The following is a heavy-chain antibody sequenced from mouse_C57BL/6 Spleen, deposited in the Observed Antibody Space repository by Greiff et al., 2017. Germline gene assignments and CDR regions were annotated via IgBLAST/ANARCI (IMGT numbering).Heavy chain of an antibody. CDR1: GFTFSSYA. CDR2: ISSGGDYI. Sequence: EVQVVESGEGLVKPGGSLKLSCAASGFTFSSYAMSWVRQTPEKRLEWVAYISSGGDYIYYADNVKGRFTISRDNARNTLYLQMSSLKSENTAMXYCTRVYRYYLAWFAYWGQGTLVTVSA. J-gene: IGHJ3*01. V-gene: IGHV5-9-1*02. CDR3: TRVYRYYLAWFAY. D-gene: IGHD2-12*01.